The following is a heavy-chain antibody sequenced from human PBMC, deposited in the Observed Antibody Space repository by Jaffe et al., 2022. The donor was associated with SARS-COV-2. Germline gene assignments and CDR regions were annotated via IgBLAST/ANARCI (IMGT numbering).Heavy chain of an antibody. CDR3: ARLYLPAIRDTAMATHYDY. V-gene: IGHV4-59*08. J-gene: IGHJ4*02. Sequence: QVQLQESGPGLVKPSETLSLTCTVSGGSISSYYWSWIRQPPGKGLEWIGYIYYSGSTNYNPSLKSRVTISVDTSKNQFSLKLSSVTAADTAVYYCARLYLPAIRDTAMATHYDYWGQGTLVTVSS. D-gene: IGHD5-18*01. CDR2: IYYSGST. CDR1: GGSISSYY.